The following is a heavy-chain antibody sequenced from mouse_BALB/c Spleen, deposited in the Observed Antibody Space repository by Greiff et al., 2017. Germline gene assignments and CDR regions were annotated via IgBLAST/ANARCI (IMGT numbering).Heavy chain of an antibody. CDR1: GYSITSGYY. Sequence: EVQLQESGPGLVKPSQSLSLTCSVTGYSITSGYYWNWIRQFPGNKLEWMGYISYDGSNNYNPSLKNRISITRDTSKNQFFLKLNSVTTEDTATYYCARGRYDVDYWGQGTTLTVSS. CDR2: ISYDGSN. V-gene: IGHV3-6*02. J-gene: IGHJ2*01. D-gene: IGHD2-14*01. CDR3: ARGRYDVDY.